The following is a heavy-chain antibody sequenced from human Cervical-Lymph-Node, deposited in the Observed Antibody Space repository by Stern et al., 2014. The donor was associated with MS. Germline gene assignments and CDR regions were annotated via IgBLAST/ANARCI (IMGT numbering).Heavy chain of an antibody. Sequence: VQLVQSGVEGKKPGASVKVACKASGFTFSTYGIGWVRQAPGQGLEWMGRISGNHGTTNYSHQFQGRATLITDTSTNTASMELRSLRSDDTAVYSGAGDGEYNWNADRGFLFYFYSGMDVGGQGTRFTVSS. D-gene: IGHD1-1*01. V-gene: IGHV1-18*01. J-gene: IGHJ6*02. CDR2: ISGNHGTT. CDR1: GFTFSTYG. CDR3: AGDGEYNWNADRGFLFYFYSGMDV.